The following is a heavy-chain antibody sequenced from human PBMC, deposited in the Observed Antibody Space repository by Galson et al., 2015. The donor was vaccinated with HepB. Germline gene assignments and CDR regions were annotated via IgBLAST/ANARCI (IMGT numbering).Heavy chain of an antibody. Sequence: SVKVSCKASGYTFTSYYMHWVRQAPGQGLEWMGIINPSGGSTSYAQKFQGRVTMTRDTSTSTVYMELSSLRSEDTAVYYCARVFGRYYYDSSGYSFDYWGQGTLVTVSS. CDR3: ARVFGRYYYDSSGYSFDY. J-gene: IGHJ4*02. CDR1: GYTFTSYY. D-gene: IGHD3-22*01. CDR2: INPSGGST. V-gene: IGHV1-46*01.